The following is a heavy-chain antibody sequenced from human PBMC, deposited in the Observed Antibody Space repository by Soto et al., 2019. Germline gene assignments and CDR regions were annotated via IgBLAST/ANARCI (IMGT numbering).Heavy chain of an antibody. CDR2: SYYSGST. V-gene: IGHV4-39*01. CDR1: GGSISSSSYY. J-gene: IGHJ5*02. Sequence: PSETLSLTCTVSGGSISSSSYYWDWIRQPPGKGLEGIGSSYYSGSTYYNPSPQCRVTLSGDTSKTQFSLKLSSVTAADTAVYYCARQRFYSTYGYWFDPWGQGTLVTVSS. CDR3: ARQRFYSTYGYWFDP. D-gene: IGHD4-4*01.